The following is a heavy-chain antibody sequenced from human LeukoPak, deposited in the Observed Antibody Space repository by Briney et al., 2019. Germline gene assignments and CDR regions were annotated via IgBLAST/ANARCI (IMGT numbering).Heavy chain of an antibody. CDR2: ISGSGGST. CDR1: GFTFSSYA. CDR3: AKDQELLWYGELSSVLDY. J-gene: IGHJ4*02. D-gene: IGHD3-10*01. Sequence: GESLRLSCAASGFTFSSYAMSWVRQAPGKGLELDSAISGSGGSTYYSDSVKGRFTISRVNSTNTQYPQMNSLRAEDSAVYYCAKDQELLWYGELSSVLDYWGQGTLVTVSS. V-gene: IGHV3-23*01.